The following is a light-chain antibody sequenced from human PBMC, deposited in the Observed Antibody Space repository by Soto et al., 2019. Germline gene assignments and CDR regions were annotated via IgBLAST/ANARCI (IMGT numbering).Light chain of an antibody. CDR1: QSISSY. V-gene: IGKV1-39*01. CDR2: AAS. CDR3: QQSYSTPWT. J-gene: IGKJ1*01. Sequence: DIQMTQSPSSLSASVGDRVTITCRASQSISSYLNWYQQKPGKAPKLLIYAASNLQSGAPSRFSGSGSGTDFTLTISSLQPEDFATYYCQQSYSTPWTFGQGTKVDIK.